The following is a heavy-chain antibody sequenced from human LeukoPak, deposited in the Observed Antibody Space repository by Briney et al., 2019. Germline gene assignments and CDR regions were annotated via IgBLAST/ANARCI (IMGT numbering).Heavy chain of an antibody. CDR1: GYTFTSYA. J-gene: IGHJ4*02. CDR2: ISAYNGNT. Sequence: GGSVKVSCTASGYTFTSYAISWVRQGPGQGLEWMGWISAYNGNTNYAQKLQGRVTMTTDTSTSTAYMELRSLRSDDTAVYYCARDDSSGWYWGQGTLVTVSS. D-gene: IGHD6-19*01. CDR3: ARDDSSGWY. V-gene: IGHV1-18*01.